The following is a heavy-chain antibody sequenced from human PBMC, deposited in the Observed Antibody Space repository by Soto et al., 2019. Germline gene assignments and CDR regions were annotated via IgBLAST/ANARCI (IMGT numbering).Heavy chain of an antibody. D-gene: IGHD3-3*01. CDR3: ASYDPQKNFDY. V-gene: IGHV4-34*01. Sequence: SETLSLTCAVYGGSFSGYYWSWIRQPPGKGLEWIGEINHSGSTNYNPSLKSRVTISVDTSKNQFSLKLSSVTAADTAVYYCASYDPQKNFDYWGQGTLVTVS. J-gene: IGHJ4*02. CDR2: INHSGST. CDR1: GGSFSGYY.